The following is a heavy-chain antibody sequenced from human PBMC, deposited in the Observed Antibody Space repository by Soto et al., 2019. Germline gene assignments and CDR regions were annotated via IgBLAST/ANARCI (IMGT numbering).Heavy chain of an antibody. Sequence: GGSLRLSCAASGFTFSSYAMHWVRQDPGKGLEWVGRIQSKTDGGTTDYAAPVKGRFTNSRDDSKNTLYLQMNSLTTEDTAAYYCTTDIHLLGGGPGWGQGTLVTVSS. CDR3: TTDIHLLGGGPG. J-gene: IGHJ4*02. CDR1: GFTFSSYA. D-gene: IGHD3-16*01. CDR2: IQSKTDGGTT. V-gene: IGHV3-15*01.